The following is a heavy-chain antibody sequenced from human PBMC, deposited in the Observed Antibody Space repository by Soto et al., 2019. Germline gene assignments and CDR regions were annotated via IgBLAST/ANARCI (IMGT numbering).Heavy chain of an antibody. Sequence: PGGSLRLSCAASGFTFSSYAMSWVRQAPGKGLEWVSAISGSGGSTYYADSVKGRFTISRDNSKNTLYLQMNSLRAEDTAVYYCAKGDKYYYDSSGYYPRHFDYWGQGTLVTVSS. J-gene: IGHJ4*02. CDR3: AKGDKYYYDSSGYYPRHFDY. CDR2: ISGSGGST. CDR1: GFTFSSYA. D-gene: IGHD3-22*01. V-gene: IGHV3-23*01.